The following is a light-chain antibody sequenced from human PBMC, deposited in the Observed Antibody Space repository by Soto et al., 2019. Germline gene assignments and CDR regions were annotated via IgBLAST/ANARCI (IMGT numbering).Light chain of an antibody. CDR2: EVS. CDR3: QQYNDWPLT. V-gene: IGKV2D-29*01. J-gene: IGKJ1*01. CDR1: QSLMHSDGKTS. Sequence: DIVMTQTPLSLSVTPGQPASISCKSSQSLMHSDGKTSLYWYLRKPGQPPQLLIYEVSHRMSGVPDKFSGSGSGTDFTLKISRVEAEDFALYYCQQYNDWPLTFGQGTKV.